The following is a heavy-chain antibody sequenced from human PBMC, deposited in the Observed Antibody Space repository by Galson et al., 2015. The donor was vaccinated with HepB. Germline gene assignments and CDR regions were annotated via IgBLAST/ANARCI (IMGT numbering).Heavy chain of an antibody. CDR1: GFTFSSYA. Sequence: SLRLSCAASGFTFSSYAMHWVRQAPGKGLEWVAVISYDGSNKYYADSVKGRFTISRDNSKNTLYLQMNSLRAEDTAVYYCARTLWWPRGYFDYWGQGTLVTVSS. D-gene: IGHD4/OR15-4a*01. J-gene: IGHJ4*02. CDR3: ARTLWWPRGYFDY. CDR2: ISYDGSNK. V-gene: IGHV3-30-3*01.